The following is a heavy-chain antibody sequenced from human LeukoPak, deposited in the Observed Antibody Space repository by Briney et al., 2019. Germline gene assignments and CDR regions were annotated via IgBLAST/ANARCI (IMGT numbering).Heavy chain of an antibody. CDR3: ARRRSGSTMRRFDP. V-gene: IGHV1-8*01. CDR2: MNPNSGNT. Sequence: GASVKVSCKASGYTFTSYDINWVRQATGQGLEWMGWMNPNSGNTGYAQKFQGRVTMTRNTSISTAYMELSSLRSEDTAVYYCARRRSGSTMRRFDPWGQGTLDTVSS. CDR1: GYTFTSYD. D-gene: IGHD3-10*01. J-gene: IGHJ5*02.